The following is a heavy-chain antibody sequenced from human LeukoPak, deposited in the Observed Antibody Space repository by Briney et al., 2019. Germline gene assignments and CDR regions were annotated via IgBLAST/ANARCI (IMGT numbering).Heavy chain of an antibody. CDR1: GGSISSSSYY. CDR3: ATPFLTGYSPY. V-gene: IGHV4-39*01. D-gene: IGHD3-9*01. J-gene: IGHJ4*02. Sequence: SETLSLTCTVSGGSISSSSYYWGWIRQPPGKGLEWIGSIYYSGSTYYNPSLKSRVTISVDTSKNQFSLKLSSVTAADTAVYYCATPFLTGYSPYWGQGTLVTVSS. CDR2: IYYSGST.